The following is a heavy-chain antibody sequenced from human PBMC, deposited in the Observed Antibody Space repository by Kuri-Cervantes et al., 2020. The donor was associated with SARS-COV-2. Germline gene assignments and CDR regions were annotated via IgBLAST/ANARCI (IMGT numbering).Heavy chain of an antibody. Sequence: ESLKISCAASGFTFDDYAMHWVRQPPGKGLEWIGYIYYSGSTNYNPSLKSRVTISVDTSKNQFSLKLSSVTAADTAVYYCARVSSGWYSRLFDYWGQGTLVTVSS. J-gene: IGHJ4*02. D-gene: IGHD6-19*01. V-gene: IGHV4-59*01. CDR3: ARVSSGWYSRLFDY. CDR1: GFTFDDYA. CDR2: IYYSGST.